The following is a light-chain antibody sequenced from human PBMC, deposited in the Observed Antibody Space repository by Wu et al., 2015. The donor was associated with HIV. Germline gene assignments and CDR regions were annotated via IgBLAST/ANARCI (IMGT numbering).Light chain of an antibody. V-gene: IGKV3-15*01. Sequence: TQSPATLSVSPGQRATLSCRASQYVGKKLAWYQQKFGQAPRLLTHDASTRATDIPARFSGFGSGTEFNLTIGGLQSEDFAIYFCQQCNTWPWTFGQGTKVEVK. CDR1: QYVGKK. CDR2: DAS. J-gene: IGKJ1*01. CDR3: QQCNTWPWT.